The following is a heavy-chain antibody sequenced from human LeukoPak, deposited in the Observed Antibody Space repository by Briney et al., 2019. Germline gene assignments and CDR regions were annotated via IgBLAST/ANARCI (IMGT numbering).Heavy chain of an antibody. CDR1: GFTFSSYA. Sequence: GGSLRLSCAAPGFTFSSYAMSWVRQAPGKGLEWVSAISGRGGSTYYADSVKGRFTISRDNSKNTLYLQMNSLRAEDTAVYYCATPPASRYCSGGSCQNYFDYWGQGTLVSVFS. J-gene: IGHJ4*02. V-gene: IGHV3-23*01. CDR2: ISGRGGST. D-gene: IGHD2-15*01. CDR3: ATPPASRYCSGGSCQNYFDY.